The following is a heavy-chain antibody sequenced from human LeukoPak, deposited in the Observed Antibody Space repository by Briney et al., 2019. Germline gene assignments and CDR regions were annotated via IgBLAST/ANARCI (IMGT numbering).Heavy chain of an antibody. D-gene: IGHD3-16*02. CDR1: GGSFSGYY. CDR2: INHSGST. CDR3: TRDQVYVWGTYRPDYYYMDV. J-gene: IGHJ6*03. V-gene: IGHV4-34*01. Sequence: SETLSLTCAVYGGSFSGYYWSWIRQPPGKGLEWIGEINHSGSTNYNPSLKSRVTISVDTSKNQFSLKLSSVTAADTAVYYCTRDQVYVWGTYRPDYYYMDVWGAGTTVTVSS.